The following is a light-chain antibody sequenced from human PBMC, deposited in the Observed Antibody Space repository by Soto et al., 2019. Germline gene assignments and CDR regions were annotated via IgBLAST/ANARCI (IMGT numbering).Light chain of an antibody. Sequence: DIQMTQLPSSMSASVGDRVTITCRASQGISRWLAWYHQKPGKAPNLLIYSASTLHSGVPSRFSGSGSGTDFTLTISSLQPADFGNYYCQQANSFPLPFGPGTKVDMK. CDR2: SAS. CDR1: QGISRW. V-gene: IGKV1-12*01. CDR3: QQANSFPLP. J-gene: IGKJ3*01.